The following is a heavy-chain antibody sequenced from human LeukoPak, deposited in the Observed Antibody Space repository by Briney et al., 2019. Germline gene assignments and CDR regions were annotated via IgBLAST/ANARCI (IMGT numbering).Heavy chain of an antibody. CDR1: GFTFGGYW. CDR3: VRDSTRYVPDY. Sequence: GGSLRLSCAASGFTFGGYWMYWVRQAPGKGLVWVSRVNSDGSSTAYADSVKGRFIISRDNAKGTLYLQMNSLTVEDTAVYYCVRDSTRYVPDYWGQGTLVIVSS. CDR2: VNSDGSST. D-gene: IGHD3-9*01. V-gene: IGHV3-74*01. J-gene: IGHJ4*02.